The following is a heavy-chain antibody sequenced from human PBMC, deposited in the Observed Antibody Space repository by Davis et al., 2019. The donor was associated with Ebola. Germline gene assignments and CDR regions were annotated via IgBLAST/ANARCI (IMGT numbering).Heavy chain of an antibody. V-gene: IGHV4-34*01. D-gene: IGHD3/OR15-3a*01. CDR1: GGSFSGYY. CDR3: ARGGRGAFDI. J-gene: IGHJ3*02. Sequence: SETLSLTCAVYGGSFSGYYWSWIRQPPGKGLEWIGEINHSGSTNYNPSLKSRVTISVDTSKNQFSLKLSSVTAADTAVYYCARGGRGAFDIWGQGAMVTVSS. CDR2: INHSGST.